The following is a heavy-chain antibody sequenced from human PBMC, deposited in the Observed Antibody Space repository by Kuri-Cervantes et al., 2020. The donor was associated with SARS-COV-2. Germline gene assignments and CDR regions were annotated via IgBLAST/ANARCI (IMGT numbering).Heavy chain of an antibody. J-gene: IGHJ4*02. D-gene: IGHD3-22*01. CDR2: ISSSSSTI. CDR3: ARDRSYYDSGGYYFDL. V-gene: IGHV3-48*02. Sequence: GESLKISCAASGFTFSSYSMNWVRQAPGKGLEWVSYISSSSSTIYYADSVKGLFTISRDNAKNSLYLQMNSLRDEDTAVYYCARDRSYYDSGGYYFDLWGQGALVTVSS. CDR1: GFTFSSYS.